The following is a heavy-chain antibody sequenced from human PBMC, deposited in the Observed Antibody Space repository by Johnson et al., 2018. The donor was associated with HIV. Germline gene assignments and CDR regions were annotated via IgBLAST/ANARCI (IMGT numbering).Heavy chain of an antibody. V-gene: IGHV3-66*01. CDR1: GFTVSSNY. J-gene: IGHJ3*02. D-gene: IGHD1-7*01. Sequence: VQLVESGGGLVQPGRSLRLSCAASGFTVSSNYMSWVRQAPGKGLEWVSVIYSGGSTYYADSVKGRFTISRDNSKNTLYLQMNSLRAEDKAVYYCARETEYNWNYALAFDIWGQGKMVTVSS. CDR3: ARETEYNWNYALAFDI. CDR2: IYSGGST.